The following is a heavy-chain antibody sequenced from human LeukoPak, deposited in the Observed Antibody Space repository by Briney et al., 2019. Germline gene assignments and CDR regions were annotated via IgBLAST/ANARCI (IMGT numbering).Heavy chain of an antibody. V-gene: IGHV2-5*02. CDR3: AQRRFGYDSSGYYSLGSWYFDY. Sequence: SGPTLVNPTQTPTLTCTFSGFSLSTSGVGVGWIRQPPGKALEWLALIYWDDDKRYSPSLKSRLTITKDTSKSQVVLTMTNMDPVDTATYYCAQRRFGYDSSGYYSLGSWYFDYWGQGTLVTVSS. CDR2: IYWDDDK. D-gene: IGHD3-22*01. J-gene: IGHJ4*02. CDR1: GFSLSTSGVG.